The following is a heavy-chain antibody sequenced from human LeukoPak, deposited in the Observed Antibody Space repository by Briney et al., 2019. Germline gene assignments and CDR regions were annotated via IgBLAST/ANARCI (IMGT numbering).Heavy chain of an antibody. V-gene: IGHV4-34*01. J-gene: IGHJ4*02. CDR2: INHSGST. CDR3: AREKGYCSGGHCYGGTFDY. D-gene: IGHD2-15*01. CDR1: GGSFSGYY. Sequence: SETLSLTCAVYGGSFSGYYWSWVRQPPGKGLEWIGEINHSGSTNYNPSLKRRVTISVPTSNTQFSLKLSSATAADTAVYYCAREKGYCSGGHCYGGTFDYWGQGTLVTVSS.